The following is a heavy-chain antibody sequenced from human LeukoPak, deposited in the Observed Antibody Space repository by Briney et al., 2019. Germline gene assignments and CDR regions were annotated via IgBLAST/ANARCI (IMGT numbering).Heavy chain of an antibody. CDR2: IYYSGST. D-gene: IGHD3-22*01. J-gene: IGHJ5*02. V-gene: IGHV4-31*03. Sequence: PSETLSLTCTVSGGSISSGGYYWSWIRQHPGKGLEWIGYIYYSGSTYYNPSLKSRVTISVDTSKDQFSLKLSSVTAADTAVYYCARGRYYDSSGYYYDWFDHWGQGTLVTVSS. CDR3: ARGRYYDSSGYYYDWFDH. CDR1: GGSISSGGYY.